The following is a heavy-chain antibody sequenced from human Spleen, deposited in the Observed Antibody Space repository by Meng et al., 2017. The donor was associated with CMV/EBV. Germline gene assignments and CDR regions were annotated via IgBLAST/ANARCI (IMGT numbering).Heavy chain of an antibody. CDR1: GGSISSYY. J-gene: IGHJ6*02. CDR2: IYCSGST. D-gene: IGHD3-16*01. V-gene: IGHV4-59*01. CDR3: ARDRLGFGMDV. Sequence: SETLSLTCTVSGGSISSYYWSWIRQPPGKGLEWIGYIYCSGSTNYNPSLKSRVTISVDTSKNQFSLKLSSVTAADTAVYYCARDRLGFGMDVWGQGTTVTVSS.